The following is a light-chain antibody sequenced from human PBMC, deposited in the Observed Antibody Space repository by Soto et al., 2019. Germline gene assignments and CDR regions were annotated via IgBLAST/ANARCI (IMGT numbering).Light chain of an antibody. CDR1: MRDVGAYNL. J-gene: IGLJ2*01. CDR2: EVR. Sequence: QSALTQPASVSGSPGQSITISCAGTMRDVGAYNLVSWYQQHPGRAPQLIIYEVRNRPSGISFRFSGSKSGNTASLTISGLQAEDEADYFCSSYTSKSSLIFGGGTKLTVL. V-gene: IGLV2-14*01. CDR3: SSYTSKSSLI.